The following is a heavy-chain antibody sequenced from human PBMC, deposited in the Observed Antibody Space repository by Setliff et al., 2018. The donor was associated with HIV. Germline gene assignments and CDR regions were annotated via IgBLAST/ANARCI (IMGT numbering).Heavy chain of an antibody. D-gene: IGHD2-2*01. V-gene: IGHV4-61*09. Sequence: SETLSLTCTVSGGSISSNSYYWSWIRQPAGKGLEWTGHIYTNGRTNYNPSLKSQVTISVDTSKNQFSLKLISVSAADTAVYYCAKLLPAADMAREIDSWGQGTLVTVSS. CDR1: GGSISSNSYY. CDR3: AKLLPAADMAREIDS. J-gene: IGHJ4*02. CDR2: IYTNGRT.